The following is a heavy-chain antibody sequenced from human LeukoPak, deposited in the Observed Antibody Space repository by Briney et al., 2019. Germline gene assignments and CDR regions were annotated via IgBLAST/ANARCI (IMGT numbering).Heavy chain of an antibody. V-gene: IGHV3-53*01. J-gene: IGHJ4*02. CDR2: IYSGGST. CDR1: GFTVSSNY. D-gene: IGHD6-19*01. CDR3: ARNGYTSGWYRN. Sequence: GGSLRLSCAASGFTVSSNYMSWVRQAPGKGLEWVSTIYSGGSTYYADSVKGRFTISRDTSKNTLYLQMNSLRGEDTAVYYRARNGYTSGWYRNWGQGTLVTVSS.